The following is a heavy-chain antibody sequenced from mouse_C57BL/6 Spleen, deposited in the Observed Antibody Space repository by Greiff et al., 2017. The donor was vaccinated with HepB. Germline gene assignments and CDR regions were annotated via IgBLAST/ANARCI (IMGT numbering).Heavy chain of an antibody. CDR2: IYPRDGST. Sequence: QVQLQHSGPELVKPGASVKLSCKASGYTFTSYDINWVKQRPGQGLEWIGWIYPRDGSTKYNEKFKGKATLTVDTSSSTAYMELHSLTSEDSAVYFCARGSNYGYYAMDYWGQGTSVTVSS. D-gene: IGHD2-5*01. CDR3: ARGSNYGYYAMDY. J-gene: IGHJ4*01. CDR1: GYTFTSYD. V-gene: IGHV1-85*01.